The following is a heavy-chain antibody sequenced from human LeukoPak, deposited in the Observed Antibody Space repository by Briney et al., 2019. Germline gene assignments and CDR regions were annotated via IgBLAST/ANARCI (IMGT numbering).Heavy chain of an antibody. V-gene: IGHV3-23*01. Sequence: GGSLRLSCAASGFTISIYALSWVRQAPGKGLEWVSGISGGGGSTYYTDSVKGRFTISTDNSKNTLYLQMNSLRAEDTAVYYCAKRNWNDDTGCRGQGTLVTVSS. CDR1: GFTISIYA. J-gene: IGHJ4*02. D-gene: IGHD1-1*01. CDR3: AKRNWNDDTGC. CDR2: ISGGGGST.